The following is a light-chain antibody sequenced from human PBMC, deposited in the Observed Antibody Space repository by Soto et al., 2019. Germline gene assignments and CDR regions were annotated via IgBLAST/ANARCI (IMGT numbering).Light chain of an antibody. CDR1: QSVSSNY. Sequence: EIVLTQSPGTLALSPGERATLSCRASQSVSSNYLTWYQQKPGQAHRLLIQGASSSSTGIPDRFSGSGSGTDFSLSISRLEPEVCAVYYCQQYGSSPFPFGPGTKVDIK. CDR2: GAS. CDR3: QQYGSSPFP. V-gene: IGKV3-20*01. J-gene: IGKJ3*01.